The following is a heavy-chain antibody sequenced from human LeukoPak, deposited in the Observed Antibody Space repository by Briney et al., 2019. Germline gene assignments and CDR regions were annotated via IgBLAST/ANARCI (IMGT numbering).Heavy chain of an antibody. CDR1: GGSFSGYY. CDR3: AGYCSGGSCYLPSY. V-gene: IGHV4-34*01. Sequence: SETLSLTCAVYGGSFSGYYWSWIRQPPGRGLEWIGEINHSGGTNYNPSLKSRVTISVDTSKNQFSLKLGSVTAADTAVYYCAGYCSGGSCYLPSYWGQGTLVTVSS. D-gene: IGHD2-15*01. CDR2: INHSGGT. J-gene: IGHJ4*02.